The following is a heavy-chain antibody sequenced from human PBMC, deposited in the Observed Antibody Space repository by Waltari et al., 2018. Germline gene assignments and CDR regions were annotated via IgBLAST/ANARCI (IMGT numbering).Heavy chain of an antibody. CDR1: GFTIASYW. CDR3: ARGRSETYRGGVFDI. J-gene: IGHJ3*02. D-gene: IGHD1-26*01. Sequence: EVQLVESGGGLVQPGGSLRLFCAASGFTIASYWPNWVRQAPGKGLEWVANINEDERERSFVDSVKGRFTISRDNAKNTLYLQMNSLRVEDTAVYYCARGRSETYRGGVFDIWGQGTMVTVSS. V-gene: IGHV3-7*01. CDR2: INEDERER.